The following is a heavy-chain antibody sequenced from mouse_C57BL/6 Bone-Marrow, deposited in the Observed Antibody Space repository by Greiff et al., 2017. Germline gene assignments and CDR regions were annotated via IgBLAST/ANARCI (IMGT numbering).Heavy chain of an antibody. J-gene: IGHJ4*01. CDR2: IDPGSGNT. CDR3: ARGSLVN. CDR1: GYTFTDYY. Sequence: VQLQQSGPELVKPGASVKMSCKASGYTFTDYYIHWVKQRPGQGLEWIGWIDPGSGNTKYNTKFKGKATMTVDTSSSTAYMQLSSLTSEDSAVYYCARGSLVNWGQGTSVTVSA. V-gene: IGHV1-84*01. D-gene: IGHD6-2*01.